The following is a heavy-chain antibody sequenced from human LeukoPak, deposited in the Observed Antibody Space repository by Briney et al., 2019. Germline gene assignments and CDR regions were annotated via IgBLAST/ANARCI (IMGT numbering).Heavy chain of an antibody. Sequence: GGSLRLSCAASGFTFSKYAMNWVRQAPGKGLEWVSAILAGGATYYADPVKGRFTISRGSSTNTLYLQMNSLRVDDTAIYYCTKDREPDNGWDLDYWGQGTLLIVSS. CDR2: ILAGGAT. CDR1: GFTFSKYA. CDR3: TKDREPDNGWDLDY. D-gene: IGHD6-19*01. V-gene: IGHV3-23*01. J-gene: IGHJ4*01.